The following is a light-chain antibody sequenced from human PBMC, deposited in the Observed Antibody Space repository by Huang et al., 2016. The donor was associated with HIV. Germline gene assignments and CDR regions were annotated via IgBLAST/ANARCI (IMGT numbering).Light chain of an antibody. CDR2: GAS. CDR3: QQYGDPFT. CDR1: QIVSSSY. V-gene: IGKV3-20*01. Sequence: EIILTQSPGTLSLSLGERATLSCRASQIVSSSYLAWYQQKPGQAPRLLIYGASSRASGIPDRFSCRGSGTDFTLTSSRLEPEDFAMYYCQQYGDPFTFGGGTKVEIK. J-gene: IGKJ4*01.